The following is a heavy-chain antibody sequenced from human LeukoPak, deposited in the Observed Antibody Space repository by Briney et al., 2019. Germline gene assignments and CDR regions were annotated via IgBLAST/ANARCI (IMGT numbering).Heavy chain of an antibody. V-gene: IGHV1-8*01. D-gene: IGHD3-22*01. CDR1: GYTFTSYD. Sequence: GASVKVSCKASGYTFTSYDINWVRQATGQGLEWMGWVNPNSGNTGYAQKFQGRVTMTRNTSISTAYMELSSLRSEDTAVYYCARGPHYYDSSGYWYLDYWGQGTLVTVSS. CDR3: ARGPHYYDSSGYWYLDY. CDR2: VNPNSGNT. J-gene: IGHJ4*02.